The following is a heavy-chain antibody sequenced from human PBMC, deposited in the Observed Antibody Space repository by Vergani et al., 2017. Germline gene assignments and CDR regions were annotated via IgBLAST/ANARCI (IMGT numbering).Heavy chain of an antibody. D-gene: IGHD1-7*01. J-gene: IGHJ4*02. CDR2: ISFDGKTR. V-gene: IGHV3-30*04. CDR3: ATETGTTGGFDY. Sequence: QVQLVESGGAMVQPGKSLRLPCATSGFTFHDYSVHWVRQAPGKGLEWLAVISFDGKTRHYADSVKGRFTISRDNAKNSLYLQMNSLRAEDTAVYYCATETGTTGGFDYWGQGTLVTVSS. CDR1: GFTFHDYS.